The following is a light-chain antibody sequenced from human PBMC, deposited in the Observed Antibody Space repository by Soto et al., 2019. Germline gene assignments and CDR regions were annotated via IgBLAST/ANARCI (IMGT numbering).Light chain of an antibody. CDR1: QSISSNY. CDR2: GAS. J-gene: IGKJ1*01. V-gene: IGKV3-20*01. CDR3: QQYVGWT. Sequence: EIVLTQSPGTLSLSPGERATLSCRASQSISSNYLAWYQQKPGQAPRLLIYGASSRATGIPDRFSGSGSGTDFTLTISILEPEESAIYYCQQYVGWTFGQGTKVEIK.